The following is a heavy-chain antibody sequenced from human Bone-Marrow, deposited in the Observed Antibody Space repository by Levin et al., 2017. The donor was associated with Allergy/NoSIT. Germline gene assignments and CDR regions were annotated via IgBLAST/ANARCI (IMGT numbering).Heavy chain of an antibody. D-gene: IGHD1-26*01. CDR1: GFTFSSYG. V-gene: IGHV3-33*01. CDR2: IWYDGSNK. Sequence: PGGSLRLSCAASGFTFSSYGMHWVRQAPGKGLEWVAVIWYDGSNKYYADSVKGRFTISRDNSKNTLYLQMNSLRAEDTAVYYCARGGYSGSYAGLDYWGQGTLVTVSS. CDR3: ARGGYSGSYAGLDY. J-gene: IGHJ4*02.